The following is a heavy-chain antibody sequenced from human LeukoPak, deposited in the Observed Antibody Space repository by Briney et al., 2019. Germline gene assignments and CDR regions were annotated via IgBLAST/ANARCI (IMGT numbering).Heavy chain of an antibody. CDR2: INPNSGGT. Sequence: VASVTVSCKASGYTFTGYYMHWVRQAPGQGLEWMGWINPNSGGTNYARKFQGRVTMTRDTSISTAYMELSRLRSDDTAVYYCATLTESDSSGYYADYWGQGTLVTVSS. CDR1: GYTFTGYY. D-gene: IGHD3-22*01. J-gene: IGHJ4*02. CDR3: ATLTESDSSGYYADY. V-gene: IGHV1-2*02.